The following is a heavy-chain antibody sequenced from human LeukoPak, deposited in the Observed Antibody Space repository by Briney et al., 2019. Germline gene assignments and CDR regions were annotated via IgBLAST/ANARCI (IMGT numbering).Heavy chain of an antibody. D-gene: IGHD5-24*01. Sequence: GGSLRLSCAASGFTFSNYAMSWVRQAPGKGLEWVSAISGSASSTYHADSVKGRFTISRDNSKNTLYLQMNSLRAEDTAVYDFVMKAVPRPRLQDPFDFWGQGTVVSVSS. CDR2: ISGSASST. J-gene: IGHJ3*01. V-gene: IGHV3-23*01. CDR1: GFTFSNYA. CDR3: VMKAVPRPRLQDPFDF.